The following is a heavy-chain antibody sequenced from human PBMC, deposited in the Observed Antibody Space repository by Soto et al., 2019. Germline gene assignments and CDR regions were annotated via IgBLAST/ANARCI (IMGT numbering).Heavy chain of an antibody. CDR1: GGSISSSSYY. J-gene: IGHJ6*03. V-gene: IGHV4-39*01. D-gene: IGHD3-3*01. CDR3: ARLARFLEWLLMPPTGAYYYMDV. CDR2: IYYSGST. Sequence: SETLSLTCTVSGGSISSSSYYWGWIRQPPGKGLEWIGSIYYSGSTYYNPSLKSRVTISVDTSKNQFSLKLSSVTAADTAVYYCARLARFLEWLLMPPTGAYYYMDVWGKGTTVTVSS.